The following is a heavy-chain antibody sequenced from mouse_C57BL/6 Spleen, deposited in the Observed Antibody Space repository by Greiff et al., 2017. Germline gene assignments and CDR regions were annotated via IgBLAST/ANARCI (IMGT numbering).Heavy chain of an antibody. Sequence: QVQLQQPGAELVRPGSSVKLSCKASGYTFTSYWMHWVKQRPIQGLEWIGNIDPSDSETHYNQKFKDKATLTVDKSSSTAYMQLSSLTSEDSAVYDVARPHYYGSTYWYFDVWGTGTTVTVSS. CDR2: IDPSDSET. CDR1: GYTFTSYW. V-gene: IGHV1-52*01. J-gene: IGHJ1*03. D-gene: IGHD1-1*01. CDR3: ARPHYYGSTYWYFDV.